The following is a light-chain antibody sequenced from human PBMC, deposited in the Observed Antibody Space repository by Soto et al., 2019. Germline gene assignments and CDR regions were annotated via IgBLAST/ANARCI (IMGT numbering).Light chain of an antibody. CDR3: QQYNKWPLIT. Sequence: EIVMTQSPATLSVSPGERVTLSCRASQSVSSNLAWYQQKPGQAPRLLISDTSTRATGVPARFSASGSGTEFTLTVSSLQSEEFAVYYCQQYNKWPLITFGQGTRREIK. V-gene: IGKV3-15*01. CDR1: QSVSSN. CDR2: DTS. J-gene: IGKJ5*01.